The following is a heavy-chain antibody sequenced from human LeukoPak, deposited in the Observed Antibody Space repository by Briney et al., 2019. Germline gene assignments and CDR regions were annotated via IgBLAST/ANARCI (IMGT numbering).Heavy chain of an antibody. V-gene: IGHV1-69*13. Sequence: GASVTVSCTASGGTFSSYAISWVRQAPGQGLEWMGGIIPIFGTANYAQKFQGRVTITADESTSTAYMELSSLRSEDTAVYYCARVDWGNYYYYGMDVWGQGTTVTVSS. CDR1: GGTFSSYA. D-gene: IGHD3-9*01. CDR2: IIPIFGTA. CDR3: ARVDWGNYYYYGMDV. J-gene: IGHJ6*02.